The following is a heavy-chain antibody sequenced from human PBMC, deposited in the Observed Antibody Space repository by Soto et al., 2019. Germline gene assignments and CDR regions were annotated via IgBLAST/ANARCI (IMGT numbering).Heavy chain of an antibody. CDR2: INPSGGST. V-gene: IGHV1-46*01. CDR3: ARVAYYYDSSGYPTDDAFDI. D-gene: IGHD3-22*01. CDR1: GYTFTSYY. Sequence: ASVKVSCKASGYTFTSYYMHWVRQAPGQGLEWMGIINPSGGSTSYAQKFQGRVTMTRDTSTSTVYMELSSLRSEDTAVYYCARVAYYYDSSGYPTDDAFDIWGQGTMVTVSS. J-gene: IGHJ3*02.